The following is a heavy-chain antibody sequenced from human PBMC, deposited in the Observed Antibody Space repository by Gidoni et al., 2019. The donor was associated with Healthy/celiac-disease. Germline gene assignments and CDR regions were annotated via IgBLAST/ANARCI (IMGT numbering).Heavy chain of an antibody. CDR2: IYYSGST. Sequence: QVQLQESGPGLVKPSETLSLTCTVSGGSISSYYWSWIRQPPGKGLEWIGYIYYSGSTNYNPSLKSRVTISVDSSKNQFSLKLSSVTAADTAVYYCARVLSSSGWSRNWFDPWGQGTLVTVSS. CDR3: ARVLSSSGWSRNWFDP. CDR1: GGSISSYY. V-gene: IGHV4-59*01. J-gene: IGHJ5*02. D-gene: IGHD6-19*01.